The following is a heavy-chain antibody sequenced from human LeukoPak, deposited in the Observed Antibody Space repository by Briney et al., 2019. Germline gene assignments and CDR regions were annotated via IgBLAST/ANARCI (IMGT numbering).Heavy chain of an antibody. J-gene: IGHJ5*02. V-gene: IGHV4-59*01. CDR3: ARGQWLVLGWFDP. CDR1: GGSISSYY. D-gene: IGHD6-19*01. CDR2: IYYSGST. Sequence: SETLSLTWTVSGGSISSYYWSWIRQPPGKGLEWIGYIYYSGSTNYNPSLKSRVSISVDTSKNQFSLKLSSVTAADTAVYYCARGQWLVLGWFDPWGQGTLVTVSS.